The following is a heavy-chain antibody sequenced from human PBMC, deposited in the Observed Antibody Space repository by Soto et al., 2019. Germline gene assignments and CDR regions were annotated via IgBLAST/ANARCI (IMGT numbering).Heavy chain of an antibody. V-gene: IGHV1-69*13. J-gene: IGHJ4*02. CDR2: IIPIFGTA. CDR3: ARSGYCSGGSCS. CDR1: GGTFSSYA. D-gene: IGHD2-15*01. Sequence: GAXVKVSCKASGGTFSSYAISWVRQAPGQGLEWMGGIIPIFGTANYAQKFQGRVTITADESTSTAYMELSSLRSEDTAVYYCARSGYCSGGSCSWGQGTLVTVSS.